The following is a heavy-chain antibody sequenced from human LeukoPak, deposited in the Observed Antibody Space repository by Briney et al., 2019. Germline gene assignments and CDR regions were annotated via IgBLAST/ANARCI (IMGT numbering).Heavy chain of an antibody. J-gene: IGHJ6*02. Sequence: GGSLRLSCAASGFTFDDYAMHWVRHAPGKGLEWVSGISWNSGSIGYADSVKGRFTISRDNAKNSLYLQMNSLRAEDTALYYCAKDFISRGWSRYYYYYGMDVWGQGTTVTVSS. V-gene: IGHV3-9*01. CDR1: GFTFDDYA. CDR3: AKDFISRGWSRYYYYYGMDV. CDR2: ISWNSGSI. D-gene: IGHD6-19*01.